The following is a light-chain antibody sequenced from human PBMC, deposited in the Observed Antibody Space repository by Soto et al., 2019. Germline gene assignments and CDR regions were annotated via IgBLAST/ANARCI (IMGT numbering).Light chain of an antibody. V-gene: IGKV3-15*01. J-gene: IGKJ1*01. CDR2: GAS. CDR3: QQYNNWPPWT. CDR1: QSVSSN. Sequence: EIVMTQSPSTLSVSPGERATLSCRASQSVSSNLAWYQQKPGQAPRLLIYGASTRSTGIPARFSGSGSGTEFTLTTSRLQSEDFAVYYCQQYNNWPPWTFGQWNKVEIK.